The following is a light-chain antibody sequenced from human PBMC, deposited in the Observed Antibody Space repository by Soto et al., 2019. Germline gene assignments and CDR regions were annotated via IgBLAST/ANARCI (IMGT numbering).Light chain of an antibody. J-gene: IGKJ1*01. CDR3: QQYNSYSVT. CDR2: KAS. Sequence: DIQMTQSPSTLSASVGDRVTITCRASQSISSWLAWYQQNPGKAPKLLISKASSLESGVTSRFSGSGSGTEFTLTISSLQPDDFATYYCQQYNSYSVTFGRGTKVEIK. V-gene: IGKV1-5*03. CDR1: QSISSW.